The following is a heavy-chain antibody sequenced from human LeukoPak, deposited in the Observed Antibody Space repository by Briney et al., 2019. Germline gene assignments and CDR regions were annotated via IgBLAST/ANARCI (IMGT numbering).Heavy chain of an antibody. Sequence: QAGGSLRLSCAASGFTYSNYAMNWVRQAPGKGLVWVSRIKSDGRTTSYADSVKGRFTISRDNAKNTLYLQLSSLRAEDTAVYYCARRSAVAGTLDYWGQGTLVTVSS. CDR1: GFTYSNYA. D-gene: IGHD6-19*01. J-gene: IGHJ4*02. CDR3: ARRSAVAGTLDY. CDR2: IKSDGRTT. V-gene: IGHV3-74*01.